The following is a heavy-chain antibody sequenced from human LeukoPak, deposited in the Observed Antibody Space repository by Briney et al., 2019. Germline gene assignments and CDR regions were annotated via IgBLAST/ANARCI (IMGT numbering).Heavy chain of an antibody. D-gene: IGHD3-3*01. CDR1: GFTFSDHY. V-gene: IGHV3-72*01. J-gene: IGHJ6*03. CDR2: SRNKAESYKT. CDR3: ARESSIFLAVARSYMDV. Sequence: GGSLRLSCAASGFTFSDHYIDWVRQAPGKGLEWVARSRNKAESYKTEYAASVKGRVSISRDYSKNSLYLQMNSLKTEDTAVYYCARESSIFLAVARSYMDVWGKGTTVTVSS.